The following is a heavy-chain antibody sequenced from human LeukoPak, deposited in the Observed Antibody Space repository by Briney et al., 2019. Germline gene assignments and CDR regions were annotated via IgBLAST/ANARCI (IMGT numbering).Heavy chain of an antibody. CDR3: AKDNKLLGRAPVFDY. CDR1: GFTLDDYA. Sequence: PTGGSLRLSCAASGFTLDDYAMHWVRQAPGEGLEWVSGISWNSGSIGYADSVKGRFTISRDNAKNSLYLQVSSLRAEDTALYYCAKDNKLLGRAPVFDYWGLGTLVTVSS. V-gene: IGHV3-9*01. D-gene: IGHD7-27*01. J-gene: IGHJ4*02. CDR2: ISWNSGSI.